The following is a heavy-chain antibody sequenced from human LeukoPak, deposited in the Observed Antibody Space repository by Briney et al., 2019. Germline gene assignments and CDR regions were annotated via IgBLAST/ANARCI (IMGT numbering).Heavy chain of an antibody. Sequence: GGSLRLSCAACGFTFSSYSMNWVRQAPGKGLEGVSSISSSSSYIYYADSVKGRFTISRDNAKTSLYLQMNSLRAEDTAVYYCASCYDSSGYYFFGGQGTLVTVSS. CDR3: ASCYDSSGYYFF. D-gene: IGHD3-22*01. J-gene: IGHJ4*02. CDR2: ISSSSSYI. CDR1: GFTFSSYS. V-gene: IGHV3-21*01.